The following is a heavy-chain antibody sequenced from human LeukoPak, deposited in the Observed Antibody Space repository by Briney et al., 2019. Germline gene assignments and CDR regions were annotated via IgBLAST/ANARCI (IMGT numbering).Heavy chain of an antibody. D-gene: IGHD6-13*01. CDR1: GFTFSSYW. J-gene: IGHJ4*02. V-gene: IGHV3-7*03. Sequence: RASLRLSCAASGFTFSSYWMSWGHQAPGKGLEWVANIKQDGSEKYYVDSVKGRFTISRDNAKNSLYLQMNSLRAEDTAVYYCARDLLPAPGAFDYWGQGTLVTVSS. CDR3: ARDLLPAPGAFDY. CDR2: IKQDGSEK.